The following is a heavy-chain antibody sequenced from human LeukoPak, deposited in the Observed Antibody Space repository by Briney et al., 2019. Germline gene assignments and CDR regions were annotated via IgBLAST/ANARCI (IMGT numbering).Heavy chain of an antibody. Sequence: SDPLSLTRAVYGGSFSGFYWLSLRQPPGKGLEWLGEINHSGSTNYNPSLKSRVTISLDTSKTLFSLKLSYVTGGHTCVFSCARELELIDYWGQGTLVTVSS. J-gene: IGHJ4*02. CDR2: INHSGST. CDR1: GGSFSGFY. D-gene: IGHD1-1*01. V-gene: IGHV4-34*01. CDR3: ARELELIDY.